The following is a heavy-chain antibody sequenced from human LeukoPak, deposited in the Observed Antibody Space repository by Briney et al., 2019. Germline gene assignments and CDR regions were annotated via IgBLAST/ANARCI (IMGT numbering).Heavy chain of an antibody. CDR1: GFTFSSDA. D-gene: IGHD4-23*01. V-gene: IGHV3-23*01. J-gene: IGHJ4*02. Sequence: GGSLRLSCAVSGFTFSSDAMSWVRQAPGKGLEWVSAISGSGDSTYYADSVKGPCTISRDNSKNTLYLQMNSLRGEDTAIYYCAKDRWDYWGQGTLVTVSS. CDR2: ISGSGDST. CDR3: AKDRWDY.